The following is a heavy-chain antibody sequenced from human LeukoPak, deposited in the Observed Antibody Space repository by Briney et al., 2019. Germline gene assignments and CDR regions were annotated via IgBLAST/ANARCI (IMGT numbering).Heavy chain of an antibody. Sequence: SVNVSCKACGGTFSSYAISWVRQASGQGLEWMGVIIPIFGTKNYAQKFQGRVTITADESTSTAYMELSSLRSEDTAVYYCARDYYRSGTYYKPFDYWGQGTLVTVSS. CDR1: GGTFSSYA. V-gene: IGHV1-69*13. J-gene: IGHJ4*02. CDR3: ARDYYRSGTYYKPFDY. CDR2: IIPIFGTK. D-gene: IGHD3-10*01.